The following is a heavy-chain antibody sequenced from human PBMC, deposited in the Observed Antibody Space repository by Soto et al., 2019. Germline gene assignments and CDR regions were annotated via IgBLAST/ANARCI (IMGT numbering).Heavy chain of an antibody. CDR1: GGSISSYY. D-gene: IGHD4-17*01. CDR2: IYYSGST. V-gene: IGHV4-59*08. Sequence: SETLSLTCTVSGGSISSYYWSWIRQPPGKGLEWIGFIYYSGSTNYNPSLKSRVTISVDTSKNQFSLKLRSVTAADTAVYYCARNDYGDYYYYMDVWGKGTTVTVSS. J-gene: IGHJ6*03. CDR3: ARNDYGDYYYYMDV.